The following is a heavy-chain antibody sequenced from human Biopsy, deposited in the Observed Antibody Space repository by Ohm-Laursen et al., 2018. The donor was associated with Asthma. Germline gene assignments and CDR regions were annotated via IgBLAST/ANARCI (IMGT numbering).Heavy chain of an antibody. Sequence: SQTLSLTCTVSGDSITSGGCCWNWIRQHPGKGLEWIGYIHHSGTSYFNPSLKSRVSFSRDTSKNQFSLRLSSGTAADTAMYYCARIPRRSGSYFVDYWGQGTLVTVSS. CDR1: GDSITSGGCC. CDR2: IHHSGTS. J-gene: IGHJ4*02. CDR3: ARIPRRSGSYFVDY. V-gene: IGHV4-31*03. D-gene: IGHD3-22*01.